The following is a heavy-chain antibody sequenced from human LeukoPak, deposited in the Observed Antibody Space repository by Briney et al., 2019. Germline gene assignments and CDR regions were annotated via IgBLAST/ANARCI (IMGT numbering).Heavy chain of an antibody. CDR2: ISGSGGST. D-gene: IGHD1-1*01. Sequence: PGGTLRLSCAVSGFTLSSYGMSWVRQAPGKGLEWVSTISGSGGSTYYADSVKGRFTISRDNSKNTLYLQMNCLRAEDTAVYYCAKLRDWMWFDPWGQGTQVTVSS. CDR3: AKLRDWMWFDP. J-gene: IGHJ5*02. V-gene: IGHV3-23*01. CDR1: GFTLSSYG.